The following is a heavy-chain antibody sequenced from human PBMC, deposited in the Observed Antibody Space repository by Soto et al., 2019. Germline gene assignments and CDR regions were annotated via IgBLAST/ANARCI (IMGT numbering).Heavy chain of an antibody. CDR1: GYTFTSXD. CDR3: ARVFRQQLVFDY. V-gene: IGHV1-8*01. D-gene: IGHD6-13*01. Sequence: QVQLVQSGAEVKKPGASVKVSCKASGYTFTSXDXXWVRXXXGQGLEWMGWMNPNSGNTGYAQKFQGRVTMTRNTSISTAYMELSSLRSEDTAVYYCARVFRQQLVFDYWGQGTLVTVSS. CDR2: MNPNSGNT. J-gene: IGHJ4*02.